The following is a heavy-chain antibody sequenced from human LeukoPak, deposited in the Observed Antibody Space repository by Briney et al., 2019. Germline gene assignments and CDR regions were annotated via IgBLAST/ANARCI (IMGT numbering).Heavy chain of an antibody. CDR1: GFTFSSYS. CDR2: FSGSGGST. J-gene: IGHJ4*02. D-gene: IGHD4-17*01. Sequence: GGSLRLSCAASGFTFSSYSMNWVRQAPGKGLEWVSAFSGSGGSTYYADSVKGRFTISRDNSKNTLYLQMNSLRAEDTAVYYCAKDLRWRLTTVTYFDYWGQGTLVTVSS. CDR3: AKDLRWRLTTVTYFDY. V-gene: IGHV3-23*01.